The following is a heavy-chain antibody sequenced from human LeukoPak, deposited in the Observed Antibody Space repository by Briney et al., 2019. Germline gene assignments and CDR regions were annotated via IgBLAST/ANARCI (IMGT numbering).Heavy chain of an antibody. J-gene: IGHJ4*02. Sequence: SETLSLTCTVSGGSISSSSYYWGWIRQPPRKGLEWIGSIYYSGSTYYNPSLKSRVTISVDTSKNQFSLKLSSVTAADTAVYYCAKAHSIAVRANGDYWGQGTLVTVSS. CDR3: AKAHSIAVRANGDY. D-gene: IGHD6-6*01. V-gene: IGHV4-39*01. CDR1: GGSISSSSYY. CDR2: IYYSGST.